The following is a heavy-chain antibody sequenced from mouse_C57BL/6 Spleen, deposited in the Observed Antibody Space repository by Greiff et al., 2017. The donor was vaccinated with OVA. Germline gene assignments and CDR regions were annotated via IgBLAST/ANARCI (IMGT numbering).Heavy chain of an antibody. CDR1: GYTFTDYN. D-gene: IGHD2-4*01. CDR2: INPNNGGT. J-gene: IGHJ4*01. V-gene: IGHV1-22*01. CDR3: ASYYDYDDAMDY. Sequence: EVQLVESGPELVKPGASVKMSCKASGYTFTDYNMHWVKQSHGKSLEWIGYINPNNGGTSYNQKFKGKATLTVNKSSSTAYMELRSLTSEDSAVYYCASYYDYDDAMDYWGQGTSVTVSS.